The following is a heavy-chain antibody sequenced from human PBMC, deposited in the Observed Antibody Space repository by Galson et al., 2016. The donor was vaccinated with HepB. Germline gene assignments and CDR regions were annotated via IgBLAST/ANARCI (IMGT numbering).Heavy chain of an antibody. CDR2: IYSGGST. Sequence: SLRLSCAASGFTVGNNYMSWVRQAPGRGLEWVSLIYSGGSTYYADSVQGRFTISRDSSKNTLYLQMNSLRVEDTAVYYCARRPGNWGQGTLVTVSS. V-gene: IGHV3-53*01. J-gene: IGHJ4*02. CDR3: ARRPGN. D-gene: IGHD6-13*01. CDR1: GFTVGNNY.